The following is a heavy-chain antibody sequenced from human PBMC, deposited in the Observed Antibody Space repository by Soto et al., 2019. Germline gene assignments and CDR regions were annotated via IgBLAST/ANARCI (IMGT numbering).Heavy chain of an antibody. D-gene: IGHD2-15*01. J-gene: IGHJ4*02. Sequence: SGGSLRLSCAASGFTFSSYGMHWVRQAPGKGLEWVAVISYDGSNKYYADSVKGRFTISRDNSKNTLYLQMNSLRAEDTAVYYCAKHLTGDLHPYCSGGSCYFDYWGQGTLVTVSS. CDR2: ISYDGSNK. V-gene: IGHV3-30*18. CDR3: AKHLTGDLHPYCSGGSCYFDY. CDR1: GFTFSSYG.